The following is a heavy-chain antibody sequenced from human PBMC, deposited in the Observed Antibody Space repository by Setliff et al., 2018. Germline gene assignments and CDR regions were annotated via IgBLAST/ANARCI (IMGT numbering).Heavy chain of an antibody. V-gene: IGHV3-48*01. J-gene: IGHJ4*02. CDR3: AKPTKMGYSSGWYYFDY. CDR2: ISNGGDAV. Sequence: HPGGSLRLSCAASGFTFSNYEFNWVRQAPGKGLEWISYISNGGDAVKYADSVKGRFTISRDNSKNTLYLQMNSLRAEDTAVYYCAKPTKMGYSSGWYYFDYWGQGTLVTVSS. CDR1: GFTFSNYE. D-gene: IGHD6-19*01.